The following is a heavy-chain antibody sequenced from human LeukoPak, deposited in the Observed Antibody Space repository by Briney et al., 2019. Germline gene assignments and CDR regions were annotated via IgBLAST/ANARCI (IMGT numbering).Heavy chain of an antibody. CDR2: INPSSGSA. D-gene: IGHD1-14*01. J-gene: IGHJ4*02. V-gene: IGHV1-46*01. CDR3: ARAYLTSDDPESFSGIQGLAGHFDY. Sequence: GASVKVSCKASGYTFTNYYIHWVRQAPGQGLEWMGIINPSSGSATYAQKFQGRVTMTRDTSTSTVYMELSSLRSEDTAVFYCARAYLTSDDPESFSGIQGLAGHFDYWGQGTLVTVSS. CDR1: GYTFTNYY.